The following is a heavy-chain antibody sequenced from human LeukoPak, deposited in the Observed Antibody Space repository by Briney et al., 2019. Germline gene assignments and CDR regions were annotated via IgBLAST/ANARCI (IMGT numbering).Heavy chain of an antibody. Sequence: ASVKVSCKASGGTFSSYAISWVRQAPGQGLEWMGGIIPIFGTANYAQKFQGRVTITADKSTSTAYMALSSLRSEDTAVYYCARDNLQLPFDYWGQGTLVTVSS. CDR2: IIPIFGTA. CDR3: ARDNLQLPFDY. D-gene: IGHD2-2*01. CDR1: GGTFSSYA. J-gene: IGHJ4*02. V-gene: IGHV1-69*06.